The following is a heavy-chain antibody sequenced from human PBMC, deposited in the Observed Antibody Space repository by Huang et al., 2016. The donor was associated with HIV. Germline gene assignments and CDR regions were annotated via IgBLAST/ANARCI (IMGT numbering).Heavy chain of an antibody. CDR2: ISSSSSKI. D-gene: IGHD6-19*01. CDR3: ARVGGVAAGTFGTFDI. V-gene: IGHV3-21*01. J-gene: IGHJ3*02. Sequence: EVQLVESGGGLVKPGGSLRLSCAASGFTFSSYSMNWVRQARGKGVEWVSSISSSSSKIYYADSVKGRFTIARDNAKNSLYLQMNSLRAEDTAVYYCARVGGVAAGTFGTFDIWGQGTMVTVSS. CDR1: GFTFSSYS.